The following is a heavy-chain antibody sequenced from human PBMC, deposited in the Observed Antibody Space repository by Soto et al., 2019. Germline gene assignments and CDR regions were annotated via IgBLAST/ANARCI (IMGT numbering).Heavy chain of an antibody. CDR2: IYYSGST. D-gene: IGHD2-15*01. Sequence: PSETLSLTCTVSGGSISSYYWSWIRQPPGKGLEWIGYIYYSGSTNYNPSLKSRVSISVDTSKNQFSLKLSSVTAADTAVYYCATDGDCSGGNCHNWFDPWGQGTLVTVSS. CDR3: ATDGDCSGGNCHNWFDP. V-gene: IGHV4-59*01. CDR1: GGSISSYY. J-gene: IGHJ5*02.